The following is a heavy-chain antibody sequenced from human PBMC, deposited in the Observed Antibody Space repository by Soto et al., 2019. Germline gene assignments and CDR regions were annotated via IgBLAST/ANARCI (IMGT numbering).Heavy chain of an antibody. V-gene: IGHV4-34*01. CDR3: AGGGQLLGFGTLGGVFAY. D-gene: IGHD3-10*01. Sequence: QVQLQQWGAGLLKPSETLSLTCAVYGGSFSGYYWSWIRQPPGKGLELIGEINHSGSPNHSPSLRSRVTIPVDXTKXQSPLTLSSVTAADTAVYSCAGGGQLLGFGTLGGVFAYWGQGTLGTVSS. J-gene: IGHJ4*02. CDR1: GGSFSGYY. CDR2: INHSGSP.